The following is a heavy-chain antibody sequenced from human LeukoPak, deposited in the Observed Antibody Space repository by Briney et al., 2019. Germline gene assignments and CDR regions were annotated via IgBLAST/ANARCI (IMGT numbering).Heavy chain of an antibody. CDR3: ARDIELSC. CDR1: GFTFSDSA. CDR2: ISASGGNS. V-gene: IGHV3-23*01. Sequence: GGSLRLSCEASGFTFSDSAMSWVRQASGRGLEWVSLISASGGNSYYADSAKGRSTVSRDSSKNTLHLQMNSLRAEDTAVYYCARDIELSCWGQGTLVTVSS. J-gene: IGHJ4*02. D-gene: IGHD1-26*01.